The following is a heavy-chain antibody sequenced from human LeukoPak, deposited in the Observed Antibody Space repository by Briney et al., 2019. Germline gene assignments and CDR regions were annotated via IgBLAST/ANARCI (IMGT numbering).Heavy chain of an antibody. J-gene: IGHJ4*02. CDR1: GYTFTCYY. V-gene: IGHV1-2*02. Sequence: ASVKVSCKASGYTFTCYYMHWVRQAPGQGLEWMGWINPNSGGTNYAQKFQGRITMTRDTSISTAYMELSRLRSDDTAVYYCARVDVGYSYGLYFDYWGQGTLVTVSS. D-gene: IGHD5-18*01. CDR2: INPNSGGT. CDR3: ARVDVGYSYGLYFDY.